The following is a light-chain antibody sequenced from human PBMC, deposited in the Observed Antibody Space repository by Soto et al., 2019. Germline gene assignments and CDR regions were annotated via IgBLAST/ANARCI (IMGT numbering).Light chain of an antibody. CDR1: SSNIGSNY. J-gene: IGLJ2*01. Sequence: QSELTQPPSASGTPGQRVTISCSGSSSNIGSNYVFWYQQLPGTAPKVLMYRNSQRPSGVPDRFSGSKSGTSASLAISGLRSEDEADYYCASWDDSLSGFVVFGGGTKLTVL. CDR3: ASWDDSLSGFVV. V-gene: IGLV1-47*01. CDR2: RNS.